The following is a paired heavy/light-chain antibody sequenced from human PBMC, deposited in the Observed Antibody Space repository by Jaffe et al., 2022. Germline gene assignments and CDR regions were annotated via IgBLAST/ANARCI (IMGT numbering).Heavy chain of an antibody. J-gene: IGHJ4*02. CDR1: GFTFSDFW. CDR3: ATAGNGDYHDH. V-gene: IGHV3-74*01. CDR2: INNDGSGP. D-gene: IGHD2-8*01. Sequence: EVQLVQSGGGLVQPGGSLRLSCAASGFTFSDFWMHWVRQGPEKGLAWVARINNDGSGPSYSDSVKGRFAISRDNAKNTLFLHLNSLRAEDTAVYYCATAGNGDYHDHWGQGTLVTVSS.
Light chain of an antibody. V-gene: IGKV1-5*03. CDR2: KAS. Sequence: DIQLTQSPSTLSASVGDSVTISCRASETISRYLAWYQQKPGKAPKLLIYKASTLESGVPSRFSGRGSGTEFTLTITSLQPDDFATYYCQQYNDYSSFGGGTKVEIK. CDR3: QQYNDYSS. CDR1: ETISRY. J-gene: IGKJ4*01.